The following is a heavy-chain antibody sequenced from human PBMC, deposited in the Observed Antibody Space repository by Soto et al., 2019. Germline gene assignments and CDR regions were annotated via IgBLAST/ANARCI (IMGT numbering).Heavy chain of an antibody. V-gene: IGHV4-31*03. CDR1: GGSISSGGYY. D-gene: IGHD3-9*01. Sequence: SETLSLTCTVSGGSISSGGYYWSWIRQHPGKGLEWIGYIYYSGSTYYNPSLKSRVTISVDTSKNQFSLKLSSVTAADTAVYYCARVNVGYYDILTGYYVNYVADYWGQGPLVTVSS. CDR3: ARVNVGYYDILTGYYVNYVADY. CDR2: IYYSGST. J-gene: IGHJ4*02.